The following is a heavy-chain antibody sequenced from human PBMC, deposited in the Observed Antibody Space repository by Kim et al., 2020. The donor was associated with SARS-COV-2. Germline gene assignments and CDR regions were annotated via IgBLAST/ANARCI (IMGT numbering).Heavy chain of an antibody. CDR1: GFTFSSYS. Sequence: GGSLRLSCAASGFTFSSYSMNWVRQSPGKGLEWVSYMGYSRSTKYYADSVKGRFTISRDNAKNSLYLQMNSLRDEDTAVYYCARGREYSDRSGYYSGDDAFDIWGPGTMVTVSS. CDR3: ARGREYSDRSGYYSGDDAFDI. CDR2: MGYSRSTK. D-gene: IGHD3-22*01. V-gene: IGHV3-48*02. J-gene: IGHJ3*02.